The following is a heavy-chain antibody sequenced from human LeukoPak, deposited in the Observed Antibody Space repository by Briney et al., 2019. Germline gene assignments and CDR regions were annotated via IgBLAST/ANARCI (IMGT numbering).Heavy chain of an antibody. CDR2: TNPTSGGT. D-gene: IGHD3-16*02. V-gene: IGHV1-2*02. J-gene: IGHJ3*02. CDR3: ARGEMITFGGVIVISTFDI. Sequence: ASVKVSCKTSGYTFTGYYIQWVRQAPGQGLEWMGYTNPTSGGTNYAQEFQGRVTMTRDTSISTAYMELSRLTSDDTAVYYCARGEMITFGGVIVISTFDIWGQGTMVTVS. CDR1: GYTFTGYY.